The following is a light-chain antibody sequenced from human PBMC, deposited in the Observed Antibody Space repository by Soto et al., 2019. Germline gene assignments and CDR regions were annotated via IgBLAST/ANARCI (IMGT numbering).Light chain of an antibody. Sequence: QSVLTQSPPVSGAPGQRVTISCTGSSSNIGAGYDVHWYQQFPGTAPKLLIYANTNRPSGVPDRFSGSKSGTSASLAITGLLPEDEADYYCQSYDSSLKNSVFGGGTKLTVL. CDR3: QSYDSSLKNSV. CDR1: SSNIGAGYD. J-gene: IGLJ3*02. V-gene: IGLV1-40*01. CDR2: ANT.